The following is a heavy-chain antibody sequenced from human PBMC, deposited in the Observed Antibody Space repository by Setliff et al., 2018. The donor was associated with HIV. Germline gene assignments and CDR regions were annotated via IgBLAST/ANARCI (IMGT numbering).Heavy chain of an antibody. Sequence: PGGSLRLSCVASGFTVSSNYMSWVRQVPGKGLTWVSGISGGGGSTYYADSVKGRFTISRDNSKNTLYLQMNSLRAEDTAVYYCAKDGYSNYYFDYWGQGTLVTVSS. J-gene: IGHJ4*02. CDR1: GFTVSSNY. CDR2: ISGGGGST. CDR3: AKDGYSNYYFDY. D-gene: IGHD4-4*01. V-gene: IGHV3-23*01.